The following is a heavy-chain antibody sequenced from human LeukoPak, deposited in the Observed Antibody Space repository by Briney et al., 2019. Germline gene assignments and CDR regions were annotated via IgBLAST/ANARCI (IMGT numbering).Heavy chain of an antibody. Sequence: KSSETLSLTCTVSGGSISSYYWSWIRQPPGKGLEWIGYIYYSGSTNYNPSLKSRVTISVDTSKNQFSLKLSSVTAADTAVYYCARSGSSGKVDYWGQGTLVTVSS. V-gene: IGHV4-59*01. CDR3: ARSGSSGKVDY. CDR1: GGSISSYY. J-gene: IGHJ4*02. D-gene: IGHD3-10*01. CDR2: IYYSGST.